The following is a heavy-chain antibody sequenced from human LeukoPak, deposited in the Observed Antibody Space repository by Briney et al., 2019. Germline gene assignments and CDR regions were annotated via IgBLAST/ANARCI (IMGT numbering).Heavy chain of an antibody. CDR1: GFTFRDYW. Sequence: GGSLRLSCAASGFTFRDYWMSWMRQAPGKGLGWVANIKYDGDEEYYVDSVKGRFIISRDNAKNSLYLQLNSLRVEDTAVYYCRSGGAAPGAFDSWGQGTLVTVSP. D-gene: IGHD6-13*01. CDR3: RSGGAAPGAFDS. J-gene: IGHJ4*02. V-gene: IGHV3-7*01. CDR2: IKYDGDEE.